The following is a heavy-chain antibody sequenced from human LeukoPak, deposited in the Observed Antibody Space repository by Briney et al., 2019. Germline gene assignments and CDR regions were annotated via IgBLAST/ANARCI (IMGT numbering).Heavy chain of an antibody. Sequence: GRSLRLSCTASGFTFGDYAMSWVRQAPGKGLEWVGFIRCKAYGGTTEYAASVKGRFTISRDDSKSIAYLQMNSLKTEDTAVYYCTRDTTLPHYYDSSGYFHWGQGTLVTVSS. CDR2: IRCKAYGGTT. CDR1: GFTFGDYA. D-gene: IGHD3-22*01. V-gene: IGHV3-49*04. J-gene: IGHJ4*02. CDR3: TRDTTLPHYYDSSGYFH.